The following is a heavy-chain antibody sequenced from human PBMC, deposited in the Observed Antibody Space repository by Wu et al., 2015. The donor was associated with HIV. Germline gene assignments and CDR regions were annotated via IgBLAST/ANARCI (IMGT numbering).Heavy chain of an antibody. CDR3: ARDTRRGYSGTRYYMDV. V-gene: IGHV1-69*12. CDR1: GGTFSSYA. D-gene: IGHD5-12*01. J-gene: IGHJ6*03. Sequence: QVQLVQSGAEVKKPGSSVKVSCKASGGTFSSYAISWVRQAPGQGLEWMGGIIPIFGTANYAQKFQGRVTITADESTSTAYMELSSLRSEDTAVYYCARDTRRGYSGTRYYMDVWGKRGPRVTVSS. CDR2: IIPIFGTA.